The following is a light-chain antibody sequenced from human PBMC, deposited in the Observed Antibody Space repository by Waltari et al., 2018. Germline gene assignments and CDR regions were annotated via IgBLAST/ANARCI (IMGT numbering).Light chain of an antibody. Sequence: EIVMTQSPATLSVSPGERATLSCRASQSVSSTLAWYQQKPGHPPRLLIYGASTRATATPARFSGSGSGTEFTLAISSLQSEDFAVYYCQQYYEWPLTFGGGTKVEIK. V-gene: IGKV3D-15*01. CDR1: QSVSST. CDR2: GAS. CDR3: QQYYEWPLT. J-gene: IGKJ4*01.